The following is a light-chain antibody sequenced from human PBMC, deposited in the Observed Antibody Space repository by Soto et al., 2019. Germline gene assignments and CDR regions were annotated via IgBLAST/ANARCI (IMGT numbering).Light chain of an antibody. Sequence: DIQMTQSPPSLSASVGDRVTISCRASLGIANYVLWYQQRPGKVPKLLIYGASSLLSGVPSRFSGSGSGTDLTLTISSLQPEDVGTYYCQKYNSAMWTFGQGTKVEI. CDR2: GAS. V-gene: IGKV1-27*01. J-gene: IGKJ1*01. CDR3: QKYNSAMWT. CDR1: LGIANY.